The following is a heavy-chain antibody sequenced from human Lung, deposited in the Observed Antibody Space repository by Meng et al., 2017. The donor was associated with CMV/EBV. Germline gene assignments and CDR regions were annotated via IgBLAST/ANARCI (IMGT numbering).Heavy chain of an antibody. D-gene: IGHD4-23*01. CDR1: GYRFTSYW. CDR3: ARLGVTRAVGYYYYAMDV. Sequence: ESXKISXKGSGYRFTSYWIGWVRQMPGKGLDWMGIIYPDDSDTRYSPSFQGQVTISADKSISTAYLQWRSLKASDTAIYYCARLGVTRAVGYYYYAMDVWGQGNXVTGAS. CDR2: IYPDDSDT. V-gene: IGHV5-51*01. J-gene: IGHJ6*01.